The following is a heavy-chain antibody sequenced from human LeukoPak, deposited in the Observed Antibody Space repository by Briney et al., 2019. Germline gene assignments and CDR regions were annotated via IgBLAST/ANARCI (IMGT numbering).Heavy chain of an antibody. CDR2: ISGGGDNT. CDR3: AKDPYSGSYYGNY. D-gene: IGHD1-26*01. Sequence: GGSLRLSCAASGFTFSNYAMTWVRQAPGKGLEWVSSISGGGDNTYYAESVKGRFTISRDNSKNTLYLQMNSLRAEDTAVYYCAKDPYSGSYYGNYWGQGTLVTVSS. CDR1: GFTFSNYA. J-gene: IGHJ4*02. V-gene: IGHV3-23*01.